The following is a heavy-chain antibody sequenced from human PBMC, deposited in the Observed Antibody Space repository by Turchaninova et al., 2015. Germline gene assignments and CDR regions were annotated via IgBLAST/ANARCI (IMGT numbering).Heavy chain of an antibody. Sequence: GSGYSFNMYWIGWARQMSGKGLEWMGIIYPGDSDTRYTPSFEGQVAISVDKYIKTAYLEWSSLRASDTAIYYCARLSSCSDGSCYADLWGQGTQVTVSS. CDR3: ARLSSCSDGSCYADL. D-gene: IGHD2-15*01. V-gene: IGHV5-51*01. J-gene: IGHJ5*02. CDR2: IYPGDSDT. CDR1: GYSFNMYW.